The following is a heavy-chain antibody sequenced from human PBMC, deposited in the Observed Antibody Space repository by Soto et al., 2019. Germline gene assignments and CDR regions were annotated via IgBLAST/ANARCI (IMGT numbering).Heavy chain of an antibody. CDR3: ATHREVGATTSLDY. V-gene: IGHV1-18*04. D-gene: IGHD1-26*01. J-gene: IGHJ4*02. Sequence: ASVKVSCKASGDTFTSYGISWVRQAPGQGLEWMGWISAYNGNTNYAQKLQGRVTMTTDTSTSTAYMELRSLRSDDTAVYYCATHREVGATTSLDYSGQGTLVTVSS. CDR2: ISAYNGNT. CDR1: GDTFTSYG.